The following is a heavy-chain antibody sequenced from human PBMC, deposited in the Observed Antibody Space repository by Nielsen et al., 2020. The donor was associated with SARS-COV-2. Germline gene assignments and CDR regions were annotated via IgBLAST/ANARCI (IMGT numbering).Heavy chain of an antibody. V-gene: IGHV3-66*01. CDR2: IYSGGST. D-gene: IGHD6-19*01. J-gene: IGHJ4*02. CDR3: AREVYRSGWYFFDY. CDR1: GFTVSSNY. Sequence: GESLKISCAASGFTVSSNYMSWVRQAPGKGLEWVSVIYSGGSTYYADSVKGRFTISRDNSKNTLYLQMNSLRAEDTAVYYCAREVYRSGWYFFDYWGQGTLVAVSS.